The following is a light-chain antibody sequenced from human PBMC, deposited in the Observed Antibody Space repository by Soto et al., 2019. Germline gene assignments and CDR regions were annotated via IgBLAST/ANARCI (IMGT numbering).Light chain of an antibody. CDR2: AAS. J-gene: IGKJ2*01. V-gene: IGKV1-39*01. Sequence: DIQMTQSPSSLSASVGDRVTITCRASQSISSYLNWYQQKPGKAPKLLLYAASSLQSGVPSRFSGSGSGTDFTITISSLPPEDFATYYSPQRYSTPYTFGQGTKLEIK. CDR1: QSISSY. CDR3: PQRYSTPYT.